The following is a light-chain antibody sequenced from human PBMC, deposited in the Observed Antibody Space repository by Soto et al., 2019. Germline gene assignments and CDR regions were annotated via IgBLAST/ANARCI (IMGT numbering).Light chain of an antibody. CDR3: QQYDSFSVT. Sequence: DIRMTQSPSSLSASAADIFTITFLASQSISSWLAWYQQKPGKAPKLLIYDASSLESGVPSRFSGSGSGTDFTLTISSLQPEDFATYYCQQYDSFSVTFGQGTKVDI. J-gene: IGKJ1*01. CDR1: QSISSW. V-gene: IGKV1-5*01. CDR2: DAS.